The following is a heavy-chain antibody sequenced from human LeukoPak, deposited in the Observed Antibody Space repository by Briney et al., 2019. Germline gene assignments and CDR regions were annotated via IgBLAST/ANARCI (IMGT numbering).Heavy chain of an antibody. Sequence: PGGSLRLSCAASGFTFSDYYMSWIRQAPGKGLEWASYISSSSSYTNYADSVKGRFTISRDNAKNSLYMQMNSLRDEDTAVYYCARESDGFGELSPVPDYWGQGTLVTVSS. J-gene: IGHJ4*02. V-gene: IGHV3-11*05. CDR3: ARESDGFGELSPVPDY. D-gene: IGHD3-10*01. CDR2: ISSSSSYT. CDR1: GFTFSDYY.